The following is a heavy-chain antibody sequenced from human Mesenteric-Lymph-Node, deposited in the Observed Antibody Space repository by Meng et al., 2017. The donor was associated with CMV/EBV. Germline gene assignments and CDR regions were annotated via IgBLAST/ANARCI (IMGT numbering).Heavy chain of an antibody. Sequence: ASVKVSCKASGYTFTGYYMHWVRQAPGQGLEWMGWINPNSGGTNYAQKFQGRVTMTRDTSISTAYMELSSLTSDDTAVYYCGTAYSSSDVDFWGQGTLVTVSS. CDR3: GTAYSSSDVDF. V-gene: IGHV1-2*02. CDR2: INPNSGGT. CDR1: GYTFTGYY. D-gene: IGHD6-6*01. J-gene: IGHJ4*02.